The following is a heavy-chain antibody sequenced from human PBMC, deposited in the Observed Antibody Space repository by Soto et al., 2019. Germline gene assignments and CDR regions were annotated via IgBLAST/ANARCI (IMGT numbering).Heavy chain of an antibody. D-gene: IGHD2-2*01. Sequence: QLQLQESGPGLVKPSETLSLTCTVSGGSIRSSSYYWGWIRQPPGKGLEWMGSIYYSGSTYHNPSRKTRLTIPVDTSNNQSSLYLSSLTAADTAVYYCARYIVLVPAAMPNYFDYWGQGTLVIVSS. CDR3: ARYIVLVPAAMPNYFDY. CDR2: IYYSGST. CDR1: GGSIRSSSYY. V-gene: IGHV4-39*01. J-gene: IGHJ4*02.